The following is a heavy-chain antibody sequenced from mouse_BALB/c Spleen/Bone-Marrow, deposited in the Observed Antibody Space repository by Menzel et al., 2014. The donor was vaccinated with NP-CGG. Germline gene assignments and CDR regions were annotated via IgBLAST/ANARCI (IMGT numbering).Heavy chain of an antibody. Sequence: VKLQESGAELVRPGSSVKISCKASGYAFSSCWMNWVKQRPGQGLEWIGQIYPGDGDTNYNGKFKGKATLTADKSSSTAYMQLSSLTSEDSAVYFRARWITTVVAPYVMDYWGQGTSVTVSS. V-gene: IGHV1-80*01. D-gene: IGHD1-1*01. CDR2: IYPGDGDT. CDR1: GYAFSSCW. CDR3: ARWITTVVAPYVMDY. J-gene: IGHJ4*01.